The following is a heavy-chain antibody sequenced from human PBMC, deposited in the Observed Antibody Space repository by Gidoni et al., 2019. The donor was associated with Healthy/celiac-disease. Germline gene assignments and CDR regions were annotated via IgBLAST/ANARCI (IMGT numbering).Heavy chain of an antibody. Sequence: QVQLQESGPGLVHPSETLSLTCTVSGGSISSYYWSWIRQPPGEGLEWIGYIYYSGSTNYNPSLKSRVTISVDTSEHHFSLRLNSVTAADTAVYFCAGGPGFFDYWGQGILVTVSS. CDR2: IYYSGST. CDR3: AGGPGFFDY. CDR1: GGSISSYY. V-gene: IGHV4-59*01. D-gene: IGHD3-16*01. J-gene: IGHJ4*02.